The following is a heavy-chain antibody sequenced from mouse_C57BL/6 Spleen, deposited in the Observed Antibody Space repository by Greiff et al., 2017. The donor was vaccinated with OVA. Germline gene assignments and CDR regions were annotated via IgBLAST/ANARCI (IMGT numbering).Heavy chain of an antibody. CDR2: IYPGSGST. CDR1: GYTFTSYW. Sequence: VKLQQPGAELVKPGASVKMSCKASGYTFTSYWITWVKQRPGQGLEWIGDIYPGSGSTNYNEKFKSKATLTVDTSSSTAYMQLSSLTSEDSAVYYCAREGPRGNYLFDYWGQGTTLTVSS. V-gene: IGHV1-55*01. J-gene: IGHJ2*01. CDR3: AREGPRGNYLFDY. D-gene: IGHD2-1*01.